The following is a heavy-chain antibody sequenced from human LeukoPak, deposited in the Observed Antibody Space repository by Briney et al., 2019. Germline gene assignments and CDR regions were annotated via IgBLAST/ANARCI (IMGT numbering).Heavy chain of an antibody. CDR2: IYYSGST. CDR3: ASRYYDSSGSLDLDY. J-gene: IGHJ4*02. Sequence: SETLSLTCTVSGGSISSSSYYWGWIRQPPGKGLEWIGSIYYSGSTYYNPSLKSRVTISVDTSKNQFSLKLSSVTAADTAVYYCASRYYDSSGSLDLDYWGQGTLVTVSS. CDR1: GGSISSSSYY. D-gene: IGHD3-22*01. V-gene: IGHV4-39*07.